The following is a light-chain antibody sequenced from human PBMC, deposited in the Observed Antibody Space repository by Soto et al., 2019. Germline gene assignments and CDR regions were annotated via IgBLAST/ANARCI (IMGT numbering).Light chain of an antibody. CDR2: TNN. CDR3: ATWDDSRKGV. Sequence: QSVLTQPPSASGTPGQRITISCYGSSSNIESHSVNWYQQVPGTAPKLLINTNNQRPSGVPDRFSGSKSGASASLAISGLQSEDEATYYCATWDDSRKGVFGTGTK. J-gene: IGLJ1*01. V-gene: IGLV1-44*01. CDR1: SSNIESHS.